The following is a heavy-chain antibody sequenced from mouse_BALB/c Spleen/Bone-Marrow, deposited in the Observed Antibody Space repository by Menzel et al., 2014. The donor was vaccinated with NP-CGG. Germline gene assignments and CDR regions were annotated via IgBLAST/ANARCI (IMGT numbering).Heavy chain of an antibody. J-gene: IGHJ3*01. V-gene: IGHV1-18*01. CDR1: GYSFTVYT. Sequence: EVQLQQSGPELVKPGASMKISCKASGYSFTVYTMNWVKQSHGKNLEWIGLINPYNGGTNYNQKFKGKATLTVDKSSSTAYMELLSLTSEDSAVYYCARDYYGFSYGFAYWGQGTLVTVSA. D-gene: IGHD1-1*01. CDR2: INPYNGGT. CDR3: ARDYYGFSYGFAY.